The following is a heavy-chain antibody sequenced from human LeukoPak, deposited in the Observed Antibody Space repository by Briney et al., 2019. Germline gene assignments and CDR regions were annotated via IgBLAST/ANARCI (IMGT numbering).Heavy chain of an antibody. CDR3: ARGREWEPKVFDY. CDR2: IYYSGST. Sequence: SETLSLTCTVSGGSITSFYWSWIRQPPGKGLEWIGYIYYSGSTNYNPSLESRVTISVDTSKNQFSLKLSSVTAADTAVYYCARGREWEPKVFDYWGQGTLVTVSS. D-gene: IGHD1-26*01. CDR1: GGSITSFY. J-gene: IGHJ4*02. V-gene: IGHV4-59*01.